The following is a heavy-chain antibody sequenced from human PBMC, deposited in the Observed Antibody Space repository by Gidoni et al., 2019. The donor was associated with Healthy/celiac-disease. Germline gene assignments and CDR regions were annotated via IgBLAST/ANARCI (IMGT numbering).Heavy chain of an antibody. D-gene: IGHD2-2*01. V-gene: IGHV3-21*01. CDR2: ISSISSYI. J-gene: IGHJ6*02. CDR1: GCTFSSDS. Sequence: EVQLVESGGGLVKPGGSLRLSCAASGCTFSSDSMNWVRQAPGKGLEGVSSISSISSYIYYADSVKGRFTISRDNAKNSLYLQMNSLRAEDTAVYYCARDRVGYCSSTSCQEDYYYYGMDVWGQGTTVTVSS. CDR3: ARDRVGYCSSTSCQEDYYYYGMDV.